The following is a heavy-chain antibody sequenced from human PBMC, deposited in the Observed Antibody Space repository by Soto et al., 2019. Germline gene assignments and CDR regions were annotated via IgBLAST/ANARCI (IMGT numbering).Heavy chain of an antibody. CDR2: ISYDGSNK. J-gene: IGHJ4*01. CDR1: EVTFVGYA. V-gene: IGHV3-30-3*01. D-gene: IGHD6-6*01. Sequence: PGLPIRLPYAVAEVTFVGYARRCIRQTPGKGLEWVAVISYDGSNKYYADSVKGRFTISRDNSKNTLYLQMNSMRAEDTAVYYCARGPNFIAASSYLDYWGNGTLVTVSS. CDR3: ARGPNFIAASSYLDY.